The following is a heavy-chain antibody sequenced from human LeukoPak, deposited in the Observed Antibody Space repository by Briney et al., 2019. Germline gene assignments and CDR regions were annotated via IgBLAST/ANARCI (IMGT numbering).Heavy chain of an antibody. D-gene: IGHD6-6*01. CDR3: ARGGRSSSSWFDP. Sequence: ASVKVSCKASGYTFTSYAINWKLQAPGPGIKGISRIIPIFGIANYAQKFQGRVTITADKSTSTAYMELSSLRSEDTAVYYCARGGRSSSSWFDPWGQGTLVTVSS. CDR2: IIPIFGIA. J-gene: IGHJ5*02. CDR1: GYTFTSYA. V-gene: IGHV1-69*04.